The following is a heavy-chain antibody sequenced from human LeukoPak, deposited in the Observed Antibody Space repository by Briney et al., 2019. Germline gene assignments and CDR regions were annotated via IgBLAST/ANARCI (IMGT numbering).Heavy chain of an antibody. CDR2: IDPGDSDT. J-gene: IGHJ4*02. CDR1: GYIFTSYW. D-gene: IGHD3-10*01. Sequence: GEPLKISCKASGYIFTSYWIGWVRQMPGKGLEWMGIIDPGDSDTRYSPSFQGQVTISADKSISTAYLQWSTLKASDTAMYYCARQTPYSGSGSYPDYWGQGTLVTVSS. V-gene: IGHV5-51*01. CDR3: ARQTPYSGSGSYPDY.